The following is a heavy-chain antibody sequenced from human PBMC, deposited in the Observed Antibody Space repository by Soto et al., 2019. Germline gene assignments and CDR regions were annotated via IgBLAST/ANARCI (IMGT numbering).Heavy chain of an antibody. D-gene: IGHD1-1*01. J-gene: IGHJ4*02. CDR3: TRGPRVSSTGTGAH. CDR1: GFTFSADW. CDR2: ISDDGSTT. V-gene: IGHV3-74*01. Sequence: GGSLRLSCEVSGFTFSADWMHWVRQVPGKGLIWVSRISDDGSTTTYADSVKGRFTISRDNAKNTLYLQMNRLRADDTGLYYCTRGPRVSSTGTGAHWGQGTLVTVSS.